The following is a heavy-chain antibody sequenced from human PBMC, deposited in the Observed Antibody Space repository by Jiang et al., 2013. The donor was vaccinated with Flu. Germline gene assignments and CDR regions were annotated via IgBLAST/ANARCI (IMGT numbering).Heavy chain of an antibody. CDR2: ISSIGTTI. CDR1: GFPFRSYE. J-gene: IGHJ4*02. CDR3: ARQPTAYCSGGSCYFDY. V-gene: IGHV3-48*03. D-gene: IGHD2-15*01. Sequence: VQLLESGGTLVQPGGSLRLSCAASGFPFRSYEMNWVRQAPGKGLEWLSYISSIGTTIFYADTAKGRFTISRDNAKNSLYLQMNSLRAEDTAVYYCARQPTAYCSGGSCYFDYWGQGTLVTVSS.